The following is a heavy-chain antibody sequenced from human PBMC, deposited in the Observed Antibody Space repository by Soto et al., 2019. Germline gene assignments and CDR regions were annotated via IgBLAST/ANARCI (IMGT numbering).Heavy chain of an antibody. CDR3: AKMEGMVPWAYSFHY. D-gene: IGHD3-10*01. CDR1: GFTFSDFA. J-gene: IGHJ4*02. Sequence: EVQVLESGGGLVQPGGSLRLSCAATGFTFSDFAMSWVRQAPGKGLEWVSRIYGGGNGPHYADSVKGRVTIYRDNSKNTLYLQMNSLRAEDTAVYYCAKMEGMVPWAYSFHYWGQGTLVTVSS. CDR2: IYGGGNGP. V-gene: IGHV3-23*01.